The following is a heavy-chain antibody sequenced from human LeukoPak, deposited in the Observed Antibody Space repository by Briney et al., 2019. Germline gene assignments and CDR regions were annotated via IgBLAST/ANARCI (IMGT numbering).Heavy chain of an antibody. Sequence: SQTLSLTCTVSGGSISSGSYYWSWIRQPAGKGLEWIGRIYTGGSTNYNPSLKSRVTISVDTSKNQFSLKLSSVTAADTAVYYCARDWGTLRFLDNWFDPWGQGTLVTVSS. V-gene: IGHV4-61*02. J-gene: IGHJ5*02. CDR3: ARDWGTLRFLDNWFDP. D-gene: IGHD3-3*01. CDR1: GGSISSGSYY. CDR2: IYTGGST.